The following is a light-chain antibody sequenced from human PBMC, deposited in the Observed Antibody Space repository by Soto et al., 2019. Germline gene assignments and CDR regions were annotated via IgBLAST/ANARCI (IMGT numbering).Light chain of an antibody. J-gene: IGLJ1*01. Sequence: QSVLTQPASVSGPPGQSITISCTGTSSDVGGYNYVSWYQQHPGKAPKLMIYEVSNRPSGVSNRFSGSKSGNTASLTISGLQAEDEAHYYCSSYTSTSSRVFGQGTKVTVL. V-gene: IGLV2-14*01. CDR3: SSYTSTSSRV. CDR2: EVS. CDR1: SSDVGGYNY.